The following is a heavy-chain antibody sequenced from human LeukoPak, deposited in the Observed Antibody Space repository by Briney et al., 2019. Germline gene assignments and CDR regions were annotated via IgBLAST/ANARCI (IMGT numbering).Heavy chain of an antibody. J-gene: IGHJ4*02. CDR3: ARGSGSGSYVSSDY. D-gene: IGHD3-10*01. CDR1: GGSISSGGYY. Sequence: PSETLSLTCTVSGGSISSGGYYWSWIRQAPGKGLEWVSYISSSGSTIYYADSVKGRFTISRDNAKNSLYLQMNSLRAEDTAVYYCARGSGSGSYVSSDYWGQGTLVTVSS. V-gene: IGHV3-11*04. CDR2: ISSSGSTI.